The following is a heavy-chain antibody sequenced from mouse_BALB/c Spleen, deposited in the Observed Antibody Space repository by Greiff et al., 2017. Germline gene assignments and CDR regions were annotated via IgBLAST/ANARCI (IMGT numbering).Heavy chain of an antibody. J-gene: IGHJ3*01. CDR3: ARGDCDGGFAY. Sequence: QVQLQQSGAELVRPGTSVKISCKASGYAFTNYWLGWVKQRPGHGLEWIGDIYPGSGNTYYNEKFKGKATLTADKSSSTAYMQLSSLTSEDSAVYFCARGDCDGGFAYWGQGTLVTVSA. CDR1: GYAFTNYW. V-gene: IGHV1-63*01. D-gene: IGHD2-4*01. CDR2: IYPGSGNT.